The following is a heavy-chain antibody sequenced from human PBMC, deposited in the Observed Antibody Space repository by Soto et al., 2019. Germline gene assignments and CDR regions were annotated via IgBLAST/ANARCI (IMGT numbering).Heavy chain of an antibody. CDR2: ISSSGTYI. CDR1: GFTFSTCS. CDR3: ARDPSDCSSTSCWGYYALDV. D-gene: IGHD2-2*01. J-gene: IGHJ6*02. Sequence: GGSLRLSCAASGFTFSTCSMNWVRQAPGKGLEWVSSISSSGTYIHYADSLKSRFTISRDSAKNSLYLQMISLRAEDTAVYYCARDPSDCSSTSCWGYYALDVWGQGTTVTVSS. V-gene: IGHV3-21*01.